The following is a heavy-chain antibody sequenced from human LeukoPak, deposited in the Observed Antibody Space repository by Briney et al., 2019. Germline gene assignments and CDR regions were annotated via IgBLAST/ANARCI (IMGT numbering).Heavy chain of an antibody. CDR3: ARRGGTVAGTGSFDY. J-gene: IGHJ4*02. D-gene: IGHD6-19*01. CDR2: INHSGST. CDR1: GGSFSGYY. Sequence: SETLSLTCAVYGGSFSGYYWSWIRQPPGKGLEWIGEINHSGSTNYNPSLKSRVTISVDTSRNQFSLRLSSVTAADTAVYYCARRGGTVAGTGSFDYWGQGTQVTVAS. V-gene: IGHV4-34*01.